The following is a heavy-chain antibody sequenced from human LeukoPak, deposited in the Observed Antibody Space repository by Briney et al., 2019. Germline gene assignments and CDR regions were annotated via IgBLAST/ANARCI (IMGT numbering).Heavy chain of an antibody. V-gene: IGHV4-4*02. CDR3: ARDYYGSGSYYFGY. D-gene: IGHD3-10*01. CDR2: IYHSGST. CDR1: GGSISSSNW. J-gene: IGHJ4*02. Sequence: SETLSLTSAVSGGSISSSNWWSWVRQPPGKGLEWIGEIYHSGSTNYNPSLKSRVTISVDKSKNQFSLKLSSVTAADTAVYYCARDYYGSGSYYFGYWGQGTLVTVSS.